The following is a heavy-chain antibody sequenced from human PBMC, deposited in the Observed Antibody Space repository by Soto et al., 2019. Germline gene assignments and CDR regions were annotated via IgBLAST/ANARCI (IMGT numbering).Heavy chain of an antibody. D-gene: IGHD2-2*02. CDR1: GYTFTSYG. Sequence: ASVKVSCKASGYTFTSYGISWVRQAPGQGLEWMRWISAYNGNTNYAQKLQGRVTMTTDTSTSTAYMELRSLSSDDTAVYYCARDPRCSSTSCYTVGWFDTWGQGTLVTVSS. CDR3: ARDPRCSSTSCYTVGWFDT. CDR2: ISAYNGNT. J-gene: IGHJ5*02. V-gene: IGHV1-18*01.